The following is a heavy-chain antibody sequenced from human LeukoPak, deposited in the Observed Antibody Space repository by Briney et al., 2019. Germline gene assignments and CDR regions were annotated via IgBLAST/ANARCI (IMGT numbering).Heavy chain of an antibody. D-gene: IGHD2-15*01. Sequence: SDPLSLTCTVSGGSISSYYWSWIRQPPGKGLEWIGYIYYSGSTNYIPCLRSRVTISVDTSKNQFSLKLSSVTAADRAVYYCARVLGYCSGGGCSEYFQHWGQGTLVTVSS. CDR3: ARVLGYCSGGGCSEYFQH. CDR2: IYYSGST. J-gene: IGHJ1*01. V-gene: IGHV4-59*07. CDR1: GGSISSYY.